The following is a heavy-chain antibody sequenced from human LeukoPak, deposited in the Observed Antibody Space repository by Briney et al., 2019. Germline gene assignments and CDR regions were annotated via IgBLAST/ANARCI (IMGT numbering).Heavy chain of an antibody. V-gene: IGHV4-39*01. Sequence: SGTLSLTCTVSGGSISSSSYYWGWIRQPPGKGLEWIGSIYYSGSTYYNPSLKSRVTISVDTSKNQFSLKLSSVTAADTAVYYCARHAPPYCTNGVCLRGFDYWGQGTLVTVSS. D-gene: IGHD2-8*01. CDR1: GGSISSSSYY. CDR3: ARHAPPYCTNGVCLRGFDY. J-gene: IGHJ4*02. CDR2: IYYSGST.